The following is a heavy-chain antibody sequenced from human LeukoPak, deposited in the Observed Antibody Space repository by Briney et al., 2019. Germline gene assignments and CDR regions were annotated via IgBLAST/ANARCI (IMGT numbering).Heavy chain of an antibody. CDR1: GGSISSYY. CDR3: ARDRWSSSWASDAFDI. Sequence: SETLSLTCTVSGGSISSYYWSWIRQPAGKGLEWIGSIYTSGSTNYNPSLKSRVTMSVDTSKNQFSLKLSSVTAADTAVYYCARDRWSSSWASDAFDIWGQGTMVTVSS. J-gene: IGHJ3*02. CDR2: IYTSGST. D-gene: IGHD6-13*01. V-gene: IGHV4-4*07.